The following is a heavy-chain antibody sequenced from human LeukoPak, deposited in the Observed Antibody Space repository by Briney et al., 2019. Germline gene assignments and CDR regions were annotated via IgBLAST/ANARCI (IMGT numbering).Heavy chain of an antibody. J-gene: IGHJ3*02. V-gene: IGHV6-1*01. CDR1: GDSVTTHSAA. CDR2: TYYRSWWYN. CDR3: ARESKDAFHI. Sequence: SQTLSLTCDISGDSVTTHSAAWNWIRQSPSRGLEWLGRTYYRSWWYNDYAVSVKSRITINPDTSKNQFSLQLNSVTPEDTAVYFCARESKDAFHIWGQGTMVTVSS.